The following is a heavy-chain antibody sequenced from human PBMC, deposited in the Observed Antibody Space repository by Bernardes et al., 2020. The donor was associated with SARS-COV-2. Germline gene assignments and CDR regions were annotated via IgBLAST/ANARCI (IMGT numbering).Heavy chain of an antibody. V-gene: IGHV4-59*11. J-gene: IGHJ6*02. CDR1: GCPIGSHY. D-gene: IGHD6-13*01. Sequence: SETLSLTFTVSGCPIGSHYSSWIRQSPGKGLEWIGNVYFTGNTNNTPSLRSRAIIGIDTSKSQFSLRLNSVTAEDAAVYYCARDVFLGSSWDQSYYGMDVWGQGTTVTVSS. CDR2: VYFTGNT. CDR3: ARDVFLGSSWDQSYYGMDV.